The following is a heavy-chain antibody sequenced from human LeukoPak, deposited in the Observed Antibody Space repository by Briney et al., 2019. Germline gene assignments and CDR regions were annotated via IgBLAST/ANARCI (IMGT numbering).Heavy chain of an antibody. CDR1: GFTFSSYS. J-gene: IGHJ4*02. D-gene: IGHD4-17*01. CDR2: ISSSSSTI. Sequence: GGSLRLSCAASGFTFSSYSMNWVRQAPGKGLEWVSYISSSSSTIYYADSVKGRFTISRDNAKNSLYLQMNSLRAEDTPVYYCARGHGDYGFDYWGQGTLVTVSS. CDR3: ARGHGDYGFDY. V-gene: IGHV3-48*01.